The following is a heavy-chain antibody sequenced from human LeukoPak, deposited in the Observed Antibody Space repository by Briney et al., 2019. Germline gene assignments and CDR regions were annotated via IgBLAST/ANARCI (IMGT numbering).Heavy chain of an antibody. D-gene: IGHD6-13*01. V-gene: IGHV3-74*01. CDR3: ARVGYSSSWYIDY. CDR1: GFTFSSYW. J-gene: IGHJ4*02. Sequence: GGSLRLSCAASGFTFSSYWMHWVRQAPGKGLVWVSRINNDGGSTSYADSVKGRFTISRDNAKNTLYLQMNSLRAEDTAVYYCARVGYSSSWYIDYWGQGTLVTVSS. CDR2: INNDGGST.